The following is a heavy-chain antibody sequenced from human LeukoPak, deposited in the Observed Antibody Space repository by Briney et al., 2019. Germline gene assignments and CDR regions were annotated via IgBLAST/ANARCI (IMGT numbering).Heavy chain of an antibody. V-gene: IGHV3-7*01. CDR1: GFTFSHYW. CDR3: VSGGSYYPLFDY. CDR2: IKQDGSEK. D-gene: IGHD1-26*01. J-gene: IGHJ4*02. Sequence: GGSLRLSCAASGFTFSHYWMSWVRQAPGKGLEWVANIKQDGSEKDYVESVKGRFTISRDNAKNSLYLQMNSLRAEGTALYYCVSGGSYYPLFDYWGQGTLVTVSS.